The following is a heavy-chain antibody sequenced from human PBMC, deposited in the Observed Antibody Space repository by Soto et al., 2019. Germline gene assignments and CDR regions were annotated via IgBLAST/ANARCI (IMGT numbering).Heavy chain of an antibody. D-gene: IGHD3-9*01. Sequence: GESLKISCKGSGYSFTSYWISWVRQMPGKGLEWMGRIDLSDSYTNYSPSFQGHVTISADKSISTAYLQWSSLKASDTAMYYCARHSESLRYFSSYWGQGTLVTVSS. CDR2: IDLSDSYT. CDR1: GYSFTSYW. V-gene: IGHV5-10-1*01. CDR3: ARHSESLRYFSSY. J-gene: IGHJ4*02.